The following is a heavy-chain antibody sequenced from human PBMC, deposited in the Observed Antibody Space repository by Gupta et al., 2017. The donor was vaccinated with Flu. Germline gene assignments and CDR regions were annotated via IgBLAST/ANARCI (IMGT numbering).Heavy chain of an antibody. V-gene: IGHV3-23*01. Sequence: EVQLLESGGGLVQPGGSLRLSCAASGFTFSSYAMSWVRQAPGKGLEWVSAISGSGGSTYYADSVKGRFTISRDNSKNTLYLQMNSLRAEDTAVYYCAKDGPHSSGPRLYFDYWGQGTLVTVSS. CDR3: AKDGPHSSGPRLYFDY. D-gene: IGHD6-19*01. CDR1: GFTFSSYA. CDR2: ISGSGGST. J-gene: IGHJ4*02.